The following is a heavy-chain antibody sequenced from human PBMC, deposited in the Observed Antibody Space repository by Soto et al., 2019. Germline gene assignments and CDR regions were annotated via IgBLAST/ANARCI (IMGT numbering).Heavy chain of an antibody. CDR1: GYTFSMHY. CDR2: IHPTGGIT. V-gene: IGHV1-46*01. D-gene: IGHD6-19*01. CDR3: ARVKRGSNSAWYNYMDV. Sequence: QVQLVQSGAVVKKPGASVTLSCKASGYTFSMHYIHWVRQAPGQGLEWMGMIHPTGGITNYAQRFKGRVTLTRDTYTSTVYMELSSLRSEDTALYYCARVKRGSNSAWYNYMDVWGQGTTVTVSS. J-gene: IGHJ6*02.